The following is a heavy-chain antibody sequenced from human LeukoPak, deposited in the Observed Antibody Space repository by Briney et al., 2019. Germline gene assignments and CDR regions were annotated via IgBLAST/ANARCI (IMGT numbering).Heavy chain of an antibody. CDR3: ARDDETGISYYFDY. CDR1: GXTFDDYG. J-gene: IGHJ4*02. D-gene: IGHD3-9*01. CDR2: INWDGGST. V-gene: IGHV3-20*04. Sequence: PGGSLRLSCAASGXTFDDYGMSWVRQAPGKGLEWVSGINWDGGSTGYADSVKGRFTISRDNAKNSLYLQMNSLRAEDTALYYCARDDETGISYYFDYWGQGTLVTVSS.